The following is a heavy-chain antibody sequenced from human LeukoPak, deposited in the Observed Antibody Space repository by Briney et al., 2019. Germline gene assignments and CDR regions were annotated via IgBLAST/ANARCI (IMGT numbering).Heavy chain of an antibody. CDR1: GGSISSYY. V-gene: IGHV4-59*01. CDR2: IYYSGST. CDR3: ARARITIRSGNWFDP. Sequence: SETLSLTRTVSGGSISSYYWSWIRQPPGKGLEWIGYIYYSGSTNYNPSLKSRVTISVDTSKNQFSLKLSSVTAADTAVYYCARARITIRSGNWFDPWGQGTLVTVSS. J-gene: IGHJ5*02. D-gene: IGHD3-9*01.